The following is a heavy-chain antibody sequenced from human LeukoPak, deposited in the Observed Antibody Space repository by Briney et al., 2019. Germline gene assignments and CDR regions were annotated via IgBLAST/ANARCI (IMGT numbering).Heavy chain of an antibody. J-gene: IGHJ4*02. CDR2: AYYSGHT. D-gene: IGHD2-15*01. V-gene: IGHV4-59*08. CDR1: GGSISDNY. Sequence: SETLSLTCTVSGGSISDNYWSWIRQPPGKGLEWIGYAYYSGHTNYNSSLKSRVAMSLDTSKSQFSLRLSSVTAADTAVYFCARHPFATPFDYWGPGTLVTVSS. CDR3: ARHPFATPFDY.